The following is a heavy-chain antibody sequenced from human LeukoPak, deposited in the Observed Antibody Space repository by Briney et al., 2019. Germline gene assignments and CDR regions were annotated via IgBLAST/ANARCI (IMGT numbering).Heavy chain of an antibody. D-gene: IGHD3-22*01. V-gene: IGHV4-39*07. J-gene: IGHJ3*02. CDR1: GGSIRSRSNY. Sequence: NASETLSLTCTVSGGSIRSRSNYWGWTRQSPGKGLEWIGEINQSATATYNPSLKSRVTISVDTSKNQFSLKLSSVTAADTAVYYCARESYYDSSGYAFDIWGQGTMVTVSS. CDR3: ARESYYDSSGYAFDI. CDR2: INQSATA.